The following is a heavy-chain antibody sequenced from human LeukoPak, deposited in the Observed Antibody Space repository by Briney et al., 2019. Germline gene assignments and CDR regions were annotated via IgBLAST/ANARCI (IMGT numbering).Heavy chain of an antibody. CDR1: GGSISSGGYY. CDR2: IYYSGST. J-gene: IGHJ6*02. D-gene: IGHD2-2*01. CDR3: ARGGSTDPYYYGMDV. V-gene: IGHV4-31*03. Sequence: PSETLSLTCTVSGGSISSGGYYWSWIRQHPGKGLEWIGYIYYSGSTYYNPSLKSRVTISVDTSKNQFSLKLSSVTAADTAVYYCARGGSTDPYYYGMDVWGQGTTVTVSS.